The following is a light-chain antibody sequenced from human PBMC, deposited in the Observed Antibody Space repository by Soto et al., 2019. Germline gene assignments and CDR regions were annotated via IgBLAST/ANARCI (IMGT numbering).Light chain of an antibody. CDR1: QSVSSN. J-gene: IGKJ5*01. V-gene: IGKV3-15*01. Sequence: EKVMTQSPATLSVSPGERATLSCRASQSVSSNLAWYQQKPGQAPRLLIYGASARATGIPARFSGSGSGTSFTLTISSLQSEDSAVYYCQHYNNWPITFGQGTRLEIK. CDR2: GAS. CDR3: QHYNNWPIT.